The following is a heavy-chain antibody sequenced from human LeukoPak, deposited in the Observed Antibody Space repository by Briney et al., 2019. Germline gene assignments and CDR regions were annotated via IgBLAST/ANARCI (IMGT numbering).Heavy chain of an antibody. V-gene: IGHV1-69*05. CDR1: GGTFSSCA. J-gene: IGHJ4*02. CDR2: IIPIFGTA. CDR3: ASNTIFGVVIVYY. Sequence: SVKVSCKASGGTFSSCAISWVRQAPGQGLEWMGRIIPIFGTANYAQKFQGRVTITTDESTSTAYMELSSLRSEDTAVYYCASNTIFGVVIVYYWGQGTLVTVSS. D-gene: IGHD3-3*01.